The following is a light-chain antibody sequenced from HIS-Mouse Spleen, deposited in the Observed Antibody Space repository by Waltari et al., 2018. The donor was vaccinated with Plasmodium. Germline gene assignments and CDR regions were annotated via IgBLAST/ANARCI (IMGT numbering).Light chain of an antibody. J-gene: IGLJ3*02. CDR1: ALPKQY. V-gene: IGLV3-25*03. Sequence: SYELTQPPSVSVSPGQTARITCPGDALPKQYAYWYQKKPGQAPVLVIYKASERPSGIPERFSGSSSATTVTLTISGVQAEDEADYYCQSADSSGTPNWVFGGGTKLTVL. CDR3: QSADSSGTPNWV. CDR2: KAS.